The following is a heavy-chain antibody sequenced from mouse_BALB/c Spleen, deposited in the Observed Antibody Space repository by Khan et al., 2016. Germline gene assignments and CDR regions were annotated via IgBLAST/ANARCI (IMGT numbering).Heavy chain of an antibody. Sequence: QIQLVQSGPELKKPGETVKISCKAPGYTFTDYSMHWVRQAPGKGLKWMGWINTETGEPTYADDFKGRFAFSLETSASTAYLQINNLKNEDTATYFCASGSPFGNNYPFAYWGQGTLVTVSA. CDR3: ASGSPFGNNYPFAY. J-gene: IGHJ3*01. CDR2: INTETGEP. D-gene: IGHD1-1*01. V-gene: IGHV9-2-1*01. CDR1: GYTFTDYS.